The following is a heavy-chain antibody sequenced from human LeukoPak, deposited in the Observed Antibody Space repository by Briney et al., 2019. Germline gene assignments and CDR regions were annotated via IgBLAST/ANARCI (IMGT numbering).Heavy chain of an antibody. CDR2: IKPAGSET. V-gene: IGHV3-7*01. J-gene: IGHJ4*02. D-gene: IGHD2-15*01. Sequence: PGGSLRLSCAASGFSFSAYWMTWVRQAPGTGLEWVANIKPAGSETYYVAPVKGRSSIYRHTAKNLVCMQVNSLRAEATAMYHWARFGYVAAVDVWGQGTPVTVSS. CDR3: ARFGYVAAVDV. CDR1: GFSFSAYW.